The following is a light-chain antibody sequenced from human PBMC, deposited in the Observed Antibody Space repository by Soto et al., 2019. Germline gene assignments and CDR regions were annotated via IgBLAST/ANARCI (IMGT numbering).Light chain of an antibody. CDR1: SSDVGGYNY. CDR2: DVS. CDR3: SSYTSDNTYV. J-gene: IGLJ1*01. V-gene: IGLV2-14*03. Sequence: QSALTQPASVSGSPGQSITISCSGNSSDVGGYNYVSWYQQHPGKAPRVMIYDVSNRPSGVSDRFSGSKSGNTATLTISGLQAEDEADYYCSSYTSDNTYVFASGTKLTVL.